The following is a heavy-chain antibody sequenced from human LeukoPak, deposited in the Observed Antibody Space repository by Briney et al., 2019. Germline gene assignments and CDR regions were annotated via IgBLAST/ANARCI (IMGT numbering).Heavy chain of an antibody. J-gene: IGHJ3*02. CDR1: GFTFGSYG. V-gene: IGHV3-23*01. CDR2: ISGTGLSR. Sequence: GGSLRLSCAASGFTFGSYGMSWVRQAPGKGLEWVSFISGTGLSRYYVDSVKGRFTISRDNSKNTLYLQMASLRVEDTAVYYCARQFDGSHPNAFDIWGQGTMVTVSS. D-gene: IGHD1-26*01. CDR3: ARQFDGSHPNAFDI.